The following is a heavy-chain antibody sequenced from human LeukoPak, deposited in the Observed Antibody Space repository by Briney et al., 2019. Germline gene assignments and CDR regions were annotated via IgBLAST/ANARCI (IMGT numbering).Heavy chain of an antibody. J-gene: IGHJ4*02. D-gene: IGHD3-22*01. V-gene: IGHV3-48*02. CDR1: GFIFSSYS. Sequence: HPGGSLRLSCAASGFIFSSYSMNWVRQAPGKGLEWVSYISTTGSTIYYADSVKGRFTISRDNAKNSLYLQMNSLRDEDTAVYYCARDRSSSGYSPFDYWGQGPLVTVSS. CDR3: ARDRSSSGYSPFDY. CDR2: ISTTGSTI.